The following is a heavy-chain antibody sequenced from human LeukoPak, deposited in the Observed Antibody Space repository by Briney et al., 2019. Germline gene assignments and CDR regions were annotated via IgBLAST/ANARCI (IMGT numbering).Heavy chain of an antibody. CDR1: GFTFSSYA. CDR3: AKDRPNYYGSNGHYYKLNGDC. CDR2: ITSSGAAT. Sequence: PGGSLRLSCAASGFTFSSYAMSSVRQAPGKGLEWVSSITSSGAATYYADSVKGRFTISRDNSDNTLYLQMNSLRAEGTAVYYCAKDRPNYYGSNGHYYKLNGDCWGQGTLVTVSS. J-gene: IGHJ4*02. D-gene: IGHD3-22*01. V-gene: IGHV3-23*01.